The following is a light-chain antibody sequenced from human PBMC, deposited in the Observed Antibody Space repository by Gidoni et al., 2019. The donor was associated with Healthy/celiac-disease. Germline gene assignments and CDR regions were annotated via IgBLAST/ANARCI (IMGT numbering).Light chain of an antibody. J-gene: IGLJ3*02. CDR1: SSNIGAGYD. Sequence: QSVLTQPPSVSGAPGQRVTISCTGSSSNIGAGYDVHWYQQLPGTAPKRLIYGNSNRPSGVPDRFSGSKSGTSASLAITGLQAEDEADYYCQSYDSSLSGWVFG. CDR2: GNS. V-gene: IGLV1-40*01. CDR3: QSYDSSLSGWV.